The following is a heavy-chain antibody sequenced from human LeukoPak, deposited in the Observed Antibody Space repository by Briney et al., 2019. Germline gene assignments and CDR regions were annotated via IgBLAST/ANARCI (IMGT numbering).Heavy chain of an antibody. D-gene: IGHD2-8*02. J-gene: IGHJ4*02. V-gene: IGHV4-4*07. CDR2: MYISGST. CDR1: GVSITNYY. CDR3: ARDYLVGAPLDS. Sequence: SETLSLTCTVSGVSITNYYWAWIRQPAGKGLEWFGRMYISGSTNYNPSLKSRVTISIEKTKNQFSRKLRCVTAADTAVFYCARDYLVGAPLDSWGQGTLVTVSS.